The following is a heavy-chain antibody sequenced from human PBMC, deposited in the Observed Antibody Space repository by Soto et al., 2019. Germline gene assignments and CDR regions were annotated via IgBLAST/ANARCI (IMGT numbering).Heavy chain of an antibody. J-gene: IGHJ5*02. V-gene: IGHV3-23*01. CDR2: LSASGATA. CDR3: AKTEAVVAVDVYTRWFDS. D-gene: IGHD2-15*01. CDR1: GWSLRSTA. Sequence: GSLSLSCATSGWSLRSTAMSWVRRPPGKGLEWISTLSASGATALFAYFANGLFTISRDISQNTLFLDMGISKVAETATYSCAKTEAVVAVDVYTRWFDSWGQGTLVTVSS.